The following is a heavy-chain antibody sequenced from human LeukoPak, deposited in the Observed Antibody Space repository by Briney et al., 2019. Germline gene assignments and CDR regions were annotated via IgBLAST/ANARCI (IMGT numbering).Heavy chain of an antibody. CDR1: GFTFNDHA. J-gene: IGHJ3*02. CDR2: INWNSDNI. CDR3: ARASYYYDTTGLGAVDI. Sequence: GRSLRLSCAASGFTFNDHAMYWVRQAPGKGQEWVSGINWNSDNIGYADSVKGRFTISRDDAKNSLFLQMNSLRTEDTALYYCARASYYYDTTGLGAVDIWGQGTMVTVSS. V-gene: IGHV3-9*01. D-gene: IGHD3-22*01.